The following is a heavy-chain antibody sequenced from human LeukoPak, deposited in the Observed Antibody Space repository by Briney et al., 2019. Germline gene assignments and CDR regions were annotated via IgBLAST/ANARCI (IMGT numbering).Heavy chain of an antibody. Sequence: ASVKVSCNASGYXFTAYYMHWVRQAPGHGLEWMGWINSNSGATQYAQKFQGRVTMTRDTSISTVYTELSGLKSDDTAVYYCARDGNFDYWGQGTLVTVSS. CDR2: INSNSGAT. J-gene: IGHJ4*02. V-gene: IGHV1-2*02. CDR1: GYXFTAYY. CDR3: ARDGNFDY. D-gene: IGHD1-26*01.